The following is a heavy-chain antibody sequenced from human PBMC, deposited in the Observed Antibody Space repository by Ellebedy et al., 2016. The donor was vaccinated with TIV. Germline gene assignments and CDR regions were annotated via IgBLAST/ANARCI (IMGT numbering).Heavy chain of an antibody. J-gene: IGHJ4*02. CDR3: ARGDSGGFGWMDY. Sequence: MPSETLSLTCTVSGGSISSYFWIWIRQPAGKGLEWIGRIYTSGSTNYNPSLKSRVTLSVDSSKNQFSLKLSSVTAADTAVYYCARGDSGGFGWMDYWGQGTLVTVSS. D-gene: IGHD1-26*01. CDR1: GGSISSYF. V-gene: IGHV4-4*07. CDR2: IYTSGST.